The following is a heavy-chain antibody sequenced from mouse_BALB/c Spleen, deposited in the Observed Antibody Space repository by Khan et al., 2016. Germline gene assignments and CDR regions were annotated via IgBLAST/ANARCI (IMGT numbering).Heavy chain of an antibody. V-gene: IGHV5-17*02. CDR1: GFTFSGFG. Sequence: EVELVESGGDLVQPGGSRKLSCAASGFTFSGFGMHWVRQAPEKGLEWVAYISSGSTNIYYADTVKGRFTISRDNPKNTLFLQMTSLTSEDTAMYYWARMGGSYAMDYWGQGTSVTVSS. J-gene: IGHJ4*01. CDR3: ARMGGSYAMDY. CDR2: ISSGSTNI.